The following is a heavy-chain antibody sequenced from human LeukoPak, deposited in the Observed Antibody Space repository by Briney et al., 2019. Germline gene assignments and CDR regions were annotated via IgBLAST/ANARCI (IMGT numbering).Heavy chain of an antibody. V-gene: IGHV4-4*07. Sequence: SETLSLTCTVSGGSISSYYWSWIRQPAWKGLEWIGRIYTSGSTNYNPSLKSRVTMSVDTSKNQFSLKLSSVTAADTAVYYCARADPDSSSWTDAFDIWGQGTMVTVSS. J-gene: IGHJ3*02. CDR3: ARADPDSSSWTDAFDI. CDR1: GGSISSYY. D-gene: IGHD6-13*01. CDR2: IYTSGST.